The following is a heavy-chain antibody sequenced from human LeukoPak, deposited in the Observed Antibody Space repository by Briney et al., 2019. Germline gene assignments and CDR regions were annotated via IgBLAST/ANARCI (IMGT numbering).Heavy chain of an antibody. D-gene: IGHD1-26*01. CDR2: ISSSGHRT. CDR1: GFTFSNYA. Sequence: GGSLRLSCAAYGFTFSNYAMNWVRQAPGKGPEWVSAISSSGHRTFYAASVEGRFTVSRDNSKNTLYLQMNSLRAEDTAVYYCAKGGSGSYSWFDYWGQGTLVTVSS. J-gene: IGHJ4*02. V-gene: IGHV3-23*01. CDR3: AKGGSGSYSWFDY.